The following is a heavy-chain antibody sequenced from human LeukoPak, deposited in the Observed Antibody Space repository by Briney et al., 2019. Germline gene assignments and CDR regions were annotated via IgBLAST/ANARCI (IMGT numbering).Heavy chain of an antibody. CDR1: GFTFSSYA. J-gene: IGHJ4*02. D-gene: IGHD2-15*01. Sequence: GGSLRLSCAASGFTFSSYAMSWVRQAPGKGLEWVANIKQDGSEKYCVDSVKGRFTISRDNAKNSLYLQMNSLRAEDTAVYYCARGGRYYYGYWGQGTLVTVSS. CDR2: IKQDGSEK. V-gene: IGHV3-7*01. CDR3: ARGGRYYYGY.